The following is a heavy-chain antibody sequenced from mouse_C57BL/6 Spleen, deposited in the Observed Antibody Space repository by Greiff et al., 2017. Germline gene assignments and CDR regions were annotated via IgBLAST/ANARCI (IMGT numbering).Heavy chain of an antibody. Sequence: EVKLVESGEGLVKPGGSLKLSCAASGFTFSSYAMSWVRQTPEKRLEWVAYISSGGDYIYYADTVKGRFTISRDNARNTLYLQMSSLKSEDTAMYYCTRDRRYGYDGAWFAYWGQGTLVTVSA. CDR3: TRDRRYGYDGAWFAY. CDR2: ISSGGDYI. D-gene: IGHD2-2*01. J-gene: IGHJ3*01. CDR1: GFTFSSYA. V-gene: IGHV5-9-1*02.